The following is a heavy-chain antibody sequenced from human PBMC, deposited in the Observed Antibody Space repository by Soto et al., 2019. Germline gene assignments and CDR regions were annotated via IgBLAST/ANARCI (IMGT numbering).Heavy chain of an antibody. J-gene: IGHJ4*02. V-gene: IGHV4-39*01. CDR2: IYYSGST. CDR1: GGSISSGSYY. Sequence: QLQLQESGPGLVKPSETLSLTCTVSGGSISSGSYYWAWIRQPPGKGLECIGSIYYSGSTYYNPSLKSRGTMSVETPKNQFSLKLSSVTAADPAVYYCARRASVPGSGWGDCDYWGQGTLVTVSS. D-gene: IGHD6-19*01. CDR3: ARRASVPGSGWGDCDY.